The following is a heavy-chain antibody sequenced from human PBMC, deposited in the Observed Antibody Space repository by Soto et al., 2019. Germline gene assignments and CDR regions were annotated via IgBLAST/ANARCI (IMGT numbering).Heavy chain of an antibody. CDR2: ISGSGDGT. CDR1: GFTFSSYA. D-gene: IGHD4-17*01. V-gene: IGHV3-23*01. Sequence: EVQLLESGGGLVQPGGSLRLSCAASGFTFSSYAMTWVRQAPGKGLAWVSGISGSGDGTYYADSVRGRFTISRDNSKNTLYLQMNSLRAEDTAVYYCAKDLDYGDNVRYFDYWGQGTLVTVSS. CDR3: AKDLDYGDNVRYFDY. J-gene: IGHJ4*02.